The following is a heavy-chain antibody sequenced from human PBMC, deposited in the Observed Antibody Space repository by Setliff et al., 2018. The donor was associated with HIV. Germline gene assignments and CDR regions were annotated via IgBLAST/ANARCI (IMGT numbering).Heavy chain of an antibody. Sequence: SETLSLTCTVSGGYITTYYWSWIRQPPGKGLEWIGHIYYSGSTNYNPSLKSRVTISVDTSKNQFSLKLSSVTAADTAVYYCARLHYYDRSGLTVGAFDIWGQGTMVTVSS. CDR3: ARLHYYDRSGLTVGAFDI. D-gene: IGHD3-22*01. V-gene: IGHV4-59*08. CDR1: GGYITTYY. J-gene: IGHJ3*02. CDR2: IYYSGST.